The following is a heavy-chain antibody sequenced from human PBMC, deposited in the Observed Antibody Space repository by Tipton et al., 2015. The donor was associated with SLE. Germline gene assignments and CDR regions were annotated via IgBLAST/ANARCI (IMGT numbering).Heavy chain of an antibody. CDR1: GYSISSGYY. CDR2: IYHSGST. Sequence: TLSLTCAVSGYSISSGYYWGWIRQPPGKGLEWIGSIYHSGSTYYNPSLKSRVTISVDTSKNQFSLKLSSVTAADTAVYYCARDRTTAVAAPGYAFDIWGQGTMVTVSS. D-gene: IGHD6-19*01. CDR3: ARDRTTAVAAPGYAFDI. V-gene: IGHV4-38-2*02. J-gene: IGHJ3*02.